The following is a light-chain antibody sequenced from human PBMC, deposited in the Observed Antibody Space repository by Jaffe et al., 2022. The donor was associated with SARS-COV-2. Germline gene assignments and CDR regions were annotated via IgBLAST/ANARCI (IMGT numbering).Light chain of an antibody. CDR1: RSNIGNNY. Sequence: QSVLTQPPSVSAAPGQKVTLSCSGDRSNIGNNYVSWYQQLPGTAPKLLIYDNYKRPSGIPDRFSGSKSGTSATLGITGLQTGDEADYYCGTWDSSLSTVIFGGGTKLTVL. CDR3: GTWDSSLSTVI. J-gene: IGLJ2*01. V-gene: IGLV1-51*01. CDR2: DNY.